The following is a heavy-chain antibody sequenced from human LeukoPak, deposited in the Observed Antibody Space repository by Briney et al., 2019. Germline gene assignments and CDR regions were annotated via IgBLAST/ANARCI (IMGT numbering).Heavy chain of an antibody. CDR3: AKSRLPVAVAGTTYFDY. V-gene: IGHV3-9*03. Sequence: GGSLRLSCAASGFTFDDYAMHWVRQAPGKGLEWVSGISWNSGSIGYADSVKGRFTISRDNAKNSLYLQMNSLRAEDMALYYCAKSRLPVAVAGTTYFDYWGQGTLVTVSS. J-gene: IGHJ4*02. CDR1: GFTFDDYA. CDR2: ISWNSGSI. D-gene: IGHD6-19*01.